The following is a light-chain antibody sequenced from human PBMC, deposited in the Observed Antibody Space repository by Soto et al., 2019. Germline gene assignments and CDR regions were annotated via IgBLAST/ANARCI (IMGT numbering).Light chain of an antibody. V-gene: IGKV1-5*01. CDR2: DAS. CDR3: QQYNPYSP. CDR1: QTISTW. Sequence: INMSQSPSTLSATKGDRVTIHCRASQTISTWLAWYQHKPGKAPNLLIYDASTLMSGVPSRFSGSGSGTEFTLTISSLQPDDFATYYCQQYNPYSPFGQGTRPAI. J-gene: IGKJ5*01.